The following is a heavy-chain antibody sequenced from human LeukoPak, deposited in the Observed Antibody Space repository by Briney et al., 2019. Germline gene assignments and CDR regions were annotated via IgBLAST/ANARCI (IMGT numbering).Heavy chain of an antibody. J-gene: IGHJ4*02. CDR1: GFTFSDHY. CDR2: ISAGSSFT. Sequence: PGGSLRLSCAASGFTFSDHYMSWIRQAPGKGLEWLSYISAGSSFTKYADSVKGRFTISRDNSKNSLYLQMNSLTAEDTAVYYCARGHISATGCFDYWGQGTLVTVSS. CDR3: ARGHISATGCFDY. V-gene: IGHV3-11*06. D-gene: IGHD6-13*01.